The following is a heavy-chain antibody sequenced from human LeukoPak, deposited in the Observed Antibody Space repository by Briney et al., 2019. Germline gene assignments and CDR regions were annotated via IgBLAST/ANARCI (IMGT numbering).Heavy chain of an antibody. CDR3: ARDDKIAVAGTWQH. Sequence: PGGSLRLSCAASGFTFSSYWMSWVRQAPGKGLEWVANIKQDGSEKYYVDSVKGRFTISRDNAKNSLYLQMNGLRAEDTAVYYCARDDKIAVAGTWQHWGQGTLVTVSS. CDR2: IKQDGSEK. D-gene: IGHD6-19*01. V-gene: IGHV3-7*01. CDR1: GFTFSSYW. J-gene: IGHJ1*01.